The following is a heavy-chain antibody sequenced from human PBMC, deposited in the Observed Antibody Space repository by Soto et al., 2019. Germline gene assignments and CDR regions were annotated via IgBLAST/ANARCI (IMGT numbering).Heavy chain of an antibody. V-gene: IGHV1-8*01. CDR2: MNPNSGNT. CDR1: GYTFTSYD. Sequence: ASVKVSCKASGYTFTSYDINWVRQATGQGLEWMGWMNPNSGNTGYAQKFQGRVTMTRNTSISTAYMELSSLRSEDTAVYYCARGLSDPGGYDPEGGNWFDPWGQGTLVTVSS. J-gene: IGHJ5*02. D-gene: IGHD5-12*01. CDR3: ARGLSDPGGYDPEGGNWFDP.